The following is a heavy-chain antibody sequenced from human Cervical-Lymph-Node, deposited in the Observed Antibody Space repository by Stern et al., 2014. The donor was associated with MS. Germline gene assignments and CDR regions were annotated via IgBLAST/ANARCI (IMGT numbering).Heavy chain of an antibody. Sequence: QVQLVESGAEVKKPGASVKVSCKASGYTFTPYYMHWVRQAPGQGLEWMGVGDPNGGTTSYAQKFEGRVTMTRDTSTTTVYMELKNLRSDDTAVYYCTRGPIFDYWGQGTLVTVSS. J-gene: IGHJ4*02. CDR1: GYTFTPYY. CDR3: TRGPIFDY. V-gene: IGHV1-46*01. CDR2: GDPNGGTT.